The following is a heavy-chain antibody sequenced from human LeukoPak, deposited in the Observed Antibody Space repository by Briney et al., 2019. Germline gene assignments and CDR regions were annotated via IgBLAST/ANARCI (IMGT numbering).Heavy chain of an antibody. V-gene: IGHV4-4*07. CDR1: GGSISSYY. CDR2: IYTSGST. Sequence: PSETLSLTCTVSGGSISSYYWSWIRQPAGKGLEWIGRIYTSGSTNYNPSLKSRTTMSVDTSKNQFSLKLSSVTAADTAVYYCARAQIRDIVVVPAVMRGNWFDPWGQGTLVTVSS. J-gene: IGHJ5*02. D-gene: IGHD2-2*01. CDR3: ARAQIRDIVVVPAVMRGNWFDP.